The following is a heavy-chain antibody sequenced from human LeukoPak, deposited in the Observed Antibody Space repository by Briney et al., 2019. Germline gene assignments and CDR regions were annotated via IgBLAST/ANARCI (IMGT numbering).Heavy chain of an antibody. D-gene: IGHD3-22*01. CDR1: GFTFSSYG. CDR3: AKADSSGYYNFDY. Sequence: WGYLRFSCAASGFTFSSYGMHWVRQAPGKGLEWVAFIRYDGSNKYYADSVKGRFTISRDNSKNTLYLQMNSLRAEDTAVYYCAKADSSGYYNFDYWGKGTLVTVSS. V-gene: IGHV3-30*02. J-gene: IGHJ4*01. CDR2: IRYDGSNK.